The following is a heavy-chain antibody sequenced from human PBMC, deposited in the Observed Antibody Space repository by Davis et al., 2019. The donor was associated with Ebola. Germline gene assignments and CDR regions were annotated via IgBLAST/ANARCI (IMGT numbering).Heavy chain of an antibody. Sequence: ESLKISCAASGFTFSDYYMSWIRQPPGKGLEWIGEINHSGSTNYNPSLKSRVTISVDTSKNQFSLKLSSVTAADTAVYYCARQGNRYSKKIDYWGQGTLVTVSS. CDR1: GFTFSDYY. J-gene: IGHJ4*02. D-gene: IGHD6-13*01. CDR2: INHSGST. V-gene: IGHV4-34*01. CDR3: ARQGNRYSKKIDY.